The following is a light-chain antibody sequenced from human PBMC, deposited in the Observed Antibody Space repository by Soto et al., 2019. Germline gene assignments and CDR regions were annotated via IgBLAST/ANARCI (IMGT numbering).Light chain of an antibody. V-gene: IGLV2-23*02. CDR1: SSDVGSYNL. CDR3: CSYAGSSTYV. CDR2: EVS. J-gene: IGLJ1*01. Sequence: QSALTQPASVSGSPGQTITISCTGTSSDVGSYNLVSWYQQHPGKAPKLMIYEVSKRPSGVSKRFSGSKSGNTASLTISGLQAEDEADYYCCSYAGSSTYVFGTGTQLTVL.